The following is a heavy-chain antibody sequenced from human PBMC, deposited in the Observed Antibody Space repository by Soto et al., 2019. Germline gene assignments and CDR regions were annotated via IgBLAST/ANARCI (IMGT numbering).Heavy chain of an antibody. CDR3: ARDRSTRAYNWFDP. Sequence: PSETLSLTCTVSSGSISSGGYYWSWIRQHPGKGLEWIGYIYYSGSTYYNPSLKSRVTISVDTSKNQFSLKLSSVTAADTAVYYCARDRSTRAYNWFDPWGQGTLVTVSS. D-gene: IGHD2-2*01. V-gene: IGHV4-31*03. J-gene: IGHJ5*02. CDR1: SGSISSGGYY. CDR2: IYYSGST.